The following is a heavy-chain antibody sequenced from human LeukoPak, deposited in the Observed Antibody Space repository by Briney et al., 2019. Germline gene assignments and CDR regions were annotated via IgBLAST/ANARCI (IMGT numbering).Heavy chain of an antibody. Sequence: PGGSLRLSCAASGFTFSSYWMSWVRQAPGKGLGWVANIKKDGSEKYYVDSVKGRFTISRDSAKNSLYLQMNSLRAEDTAVYYCARDGEMRDDYGDYWDAFDIWGQGTMVTVSS. J-gene: IGHJ3*02. D-gene: IGHD4-17*01. V-gene: IGHV3-7*01. CDR2: IKKDGSEK. CDR3: ARDGEMRDDYGDYWDAFDI. CDR1: GFTFSSYW.